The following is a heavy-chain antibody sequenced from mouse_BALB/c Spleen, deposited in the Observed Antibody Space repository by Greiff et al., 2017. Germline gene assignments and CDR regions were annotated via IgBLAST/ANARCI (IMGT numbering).Heavy chain of an antibody. J-gene: IGHJ4*01. V-gene: IGHV6-6*02. D-gene: IGHD2-14*01. CDR3: TRPRRYDAAMDY. Sequence: EVKLQESGGGLVQPGGSMKLSCVASGFTFSNYWMNWVRQSPEKGLEWVAEIRLKSNNYATHYAESVKGRFTISRDDSKSSVYLQINNLRAEDTGIYYCTRPRRYDAAMDYWGQGTSVTVSS. CDR2: IRLKSNNYAT. CDR1: GFTFSNYW.